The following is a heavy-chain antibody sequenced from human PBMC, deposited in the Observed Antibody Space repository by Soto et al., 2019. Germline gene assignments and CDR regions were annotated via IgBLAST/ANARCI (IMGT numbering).Heavy chain of an antibody. V-gene: IGHV1-18*01. Sequence: GASVKVSCKASGYTFTRSGISWVRQAPGQGLEWMGWISTYNGDTNYAQTFQGRVTMTTDTSTSTVHMEVNSLRAEDTALYYCAKDLRVNYSKGRYYYYGMDVWGQGTTVTVSS. J-gene: IGHJ6*02. CDR3: AKDLRVNYSKGRYYYYGMDV. CDR2: ISTYNGDT. CDR1: GYTFTRSG. D-gene: IGHD4-4*01.